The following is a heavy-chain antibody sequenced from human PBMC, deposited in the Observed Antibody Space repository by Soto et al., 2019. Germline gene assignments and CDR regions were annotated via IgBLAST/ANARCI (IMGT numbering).Heavy chain of an antibody. CDR2: VSGSAGRT. CDR3: AREASSGITSFDS. CDR1: GFTFSSYS. V-gene: IGHV3-23*01. Sequence: EVQLLESGGGLVQPGGSLSLSCAASGFTFSSYSMSCVRQAPGQGLEWVSVVSGSAGRTYYADSVKGRFTISRDSSKNTLYLQMNSLRAEDTAVYYCAREASSGITSFDSWGRGTVVTVSS. J-gene: IGHJ2*01. D-gene: IGHD3-3*01.